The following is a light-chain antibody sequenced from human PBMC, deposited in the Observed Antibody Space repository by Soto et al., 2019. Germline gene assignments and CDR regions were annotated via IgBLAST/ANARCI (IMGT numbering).Light chain of an antibody. CDR1: QSISSW. V-gene: IGKV1-5*03. Sequence: DIQMTQSPSTLSASVGDRVTITCRASQSISSWLAWYQQKPGKAPKLLIYKASSLESGVPSRFSGSGSRTEFTLTISSLQPDGFASYCCQQYNSYSTFGRGTKVEIK. J-gene: IGKJ1*01. CDR2: KAS. CDR3: QQYNSYST.